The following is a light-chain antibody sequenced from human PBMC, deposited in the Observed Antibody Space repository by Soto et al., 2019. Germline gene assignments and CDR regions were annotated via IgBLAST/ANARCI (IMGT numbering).Light chain of an antibody. Sequence: EIVMTQSPSILSVSIVDRSILSCRASESVTSSLAWYQQKPGQPPRLLIYAASTRATDVPARFSGGGSETEFTLTISSLQSEDFAVYFCQQYNIWPLWTFGQGTKVDIK. CDR3: QQYNIWPLWT. CDR1: ESVTSS. J-gene: IGKJ1*01. V-gene: IGKV3-15*01. CDR2: AAS.